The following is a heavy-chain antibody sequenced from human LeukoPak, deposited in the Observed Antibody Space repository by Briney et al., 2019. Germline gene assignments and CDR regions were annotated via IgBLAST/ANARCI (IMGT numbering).Heavy chain of an antibody. D-gene: IGHD3-3*01. Sequence: GGSLRLSCAASGFTFDDYGMSWVRQAPGKGLEWVSGINWNGGSTGYADSVKGRFTISRGNAKNSLYLQMNSLRAEDTALYYCARGAGSGYYTNFDYWGQGTLVTVSS. V-gene: IGHV3-20*04. J-gene: IGHJ4*02. CDR1: GFTFDDYG. CDR2: INWNGGST. CDR3: ARGAGSGYYTNFDY.